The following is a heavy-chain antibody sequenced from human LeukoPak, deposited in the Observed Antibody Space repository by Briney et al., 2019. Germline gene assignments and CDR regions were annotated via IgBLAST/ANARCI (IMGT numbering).Heavy chain of an antibody. J-gene: IGHJ6*02. V-gene: IGHV3-33*01. CDR3: ARGRLWFGELLHYYYGMDV. D-gene: IGHD3-10*01. CDR1: GFTFSSYG. CDR2: IWDDGSNK. Sequence: GGSLRLSCAASGFTFSSYGMHWVRQAPGKGLEWVAVIWDDGSNKYYADSVKGRFTISRDNSKNTLYLPMNSLRAEDTAVYYCARGRLWFGELLHYYYGMDVWGPGNTVTVS.